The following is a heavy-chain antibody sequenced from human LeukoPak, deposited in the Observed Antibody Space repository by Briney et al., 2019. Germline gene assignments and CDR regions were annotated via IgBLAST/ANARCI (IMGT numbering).Heavy chain of an antibody. V-gene: IGHV4-59*08. CDR2: IYYSGST. Sequence: SETLSLTCTVSGVSISSYYWSWIRQPPGKGLEWIGYIYYSGSTNYNPSLKSRVTISVDTSKNQFSLKLSSVTAADTAVYYCAGLYGLRFSRGAGNLDYWGQGTLVTVSS. CDR1: GVSISSYY. D-gene: IGHD5-12*01. J-gene: IGHJ4*02. CDR3: AGLYGLRFSRGAGNLDY.